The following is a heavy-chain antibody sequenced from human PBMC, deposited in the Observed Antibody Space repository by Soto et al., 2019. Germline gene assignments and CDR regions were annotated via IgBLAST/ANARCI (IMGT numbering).Heavy chain of an antibody. CDR1: GGTFSTYA. CDR3: ARGVGAYYFDY. CDR2: IIPIFGTT. Sequence: QVQLVQSGAEVKKPGSSVKVSCKASGGTFSTYAITWVRQAPGQGLEWLGGIIPIFGTTDYARKFQDRVTITAAESTSTVFIELSSLTSEDTAVYYCARGVGAYYFDYWGQGTLVTVSS. D-gene: IGHD1-26*01. J-gene: IGHJ4*02. V-gene: IGHV1-69*01.